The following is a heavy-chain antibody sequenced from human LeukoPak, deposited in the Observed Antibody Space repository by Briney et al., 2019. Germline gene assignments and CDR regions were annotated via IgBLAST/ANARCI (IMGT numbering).Heavy chain of an antibody. CDR3: ARGGRGWRGLPPFDR. V-gene: IGHV4-34*01. CDR2: INHSGST. D-gene: IGHD3-16*01. CDR1: GGSFSGYY. Sequence: PSETLSLTCAVYGGSFSGYYWSWIRQPPGKGLEWIGEINHSGSTNYNPSLKSRVTISVDTSKNQFSLKLSSVTAADTAVYYCARGGRGWRGLPPFDRWGQGTLVTVSS. J-gene: IGHJ4*02.